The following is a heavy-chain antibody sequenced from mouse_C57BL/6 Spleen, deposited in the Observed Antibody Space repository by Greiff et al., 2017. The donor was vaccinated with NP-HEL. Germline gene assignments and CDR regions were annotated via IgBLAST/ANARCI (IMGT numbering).Heavy chain of an antibody. V-gene: IGHV1-19*01. CDR1: GYTFTDYY. Sequence: VQLQQSGPVLVKPGASVKMSCKASGYTFTDYYMNWVKQSHGKSLEWIGVINPYNGGTSYNQKFKGKATLTVDKSSSTAYMELNSLTSEDSAVYYCARSWDYDAMDYWGQGTSVTVSS. CDR3: ARSWDYDAMDY. CDR2: INPYNGGT. J-gene: IGHJ4*01.